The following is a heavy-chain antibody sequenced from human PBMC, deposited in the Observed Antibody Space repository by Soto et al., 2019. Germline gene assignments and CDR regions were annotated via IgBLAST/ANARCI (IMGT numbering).Heavy chain of an antibody. J-gene: IGHJ5*02. CDR2: ISAYNGNT. D-gene: IGHD3-22*01. Sequence: ASVKVSCKASGYTFTSYGISWVRQAPGQGLEWMGWISAYNGNTNYAQKLQGRVTMTTDTSTSTAYMELRSLRSEDTAVYYCARGSDYDSSGYYYSCFDPWGQGTLVTFSS. V-gene: IGHV1-18*01. CDR1: GYTFTSYG. CDR3: ARGSDYDSSGYYYSCFDP.